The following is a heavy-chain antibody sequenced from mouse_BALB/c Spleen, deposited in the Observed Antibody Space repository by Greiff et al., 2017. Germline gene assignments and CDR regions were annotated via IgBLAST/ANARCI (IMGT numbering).Heavy chain of an antibody. CDR3: ARGGLRFDY. CDR1: GFTFSSFG. CDR2: ISSGSSTI. J-gene: IGHJ2*01. Sequence: EVHLVESGGGLVQPGGSRKLSCAASGFTFSSFGMHWVRQAPEKGLEWVAYISSGSSTIYYADTVKGRFTISRDNPKNTLFLQMTSLRSEDTAMYYCARGGLRFDYWGQGTTLTVSS. V-gene: IGHV5-17*02.